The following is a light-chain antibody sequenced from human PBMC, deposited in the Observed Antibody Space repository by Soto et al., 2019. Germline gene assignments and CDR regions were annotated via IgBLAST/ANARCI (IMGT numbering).Light chain of an antibody. CDR3: QQFKNWPLT. CDR1: QSVSSN. CDR2: GAS. V-gene: IGKV3D-15*01. Sequence: EIVMTQSPATLSVSPVERATLSCMASQSVSSNLAWYQQKPGQAPRLLIYGASTRATGIPARFSGSGSGTEFTLTISSLQSEDFAVYYCQQFKNWPLTFGQGTRLEIK. J-gene: IGKJ5*01.